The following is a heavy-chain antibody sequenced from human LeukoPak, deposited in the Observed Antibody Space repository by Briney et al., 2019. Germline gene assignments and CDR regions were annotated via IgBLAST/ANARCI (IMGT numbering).Heavy chain of an antibody. Sequence: GGSLRLYCAAYGFTFSGYDMNWLRQAPGKGLEGVSYISSSGSTIYYAVRVKGRFTSSRANAKNSLYLQIHSLRAEDTAVYYCARGPIGFGSGWEGGFDYWGQGTLVTVSS. CDR1: GFTFSGYD. J-gene: IGHJ4*02. V-gene: IGHV3-48*03. D-gene: IGHD6-19*01. CDR2: ISSSGSTI. CDR3: ARGPIGFGSGWEGGFDY.